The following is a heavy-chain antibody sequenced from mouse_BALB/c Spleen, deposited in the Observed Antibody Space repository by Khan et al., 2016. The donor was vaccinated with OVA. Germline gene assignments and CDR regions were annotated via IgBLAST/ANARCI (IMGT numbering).Heavy chain of an antibody. CDR3: ASRNYFGYTFAY. V-gene: IGHV1-77*01. D-gene: IGHD1-2*01. CDR1: GYTFTDYY. J-gene: IGHJ3*01. Sequence: VQLQESGAELARPGASVKLSCKASGYTFTDYYINWVKQRTGQGLEWIGEISPGSGDTYYNEKFKGKATLTADKSSSTAYMQLNSLTSEASAVXYCASRNYFGYTFAYWGQGTLVTVSA. CDR2: ISPGSGDT.